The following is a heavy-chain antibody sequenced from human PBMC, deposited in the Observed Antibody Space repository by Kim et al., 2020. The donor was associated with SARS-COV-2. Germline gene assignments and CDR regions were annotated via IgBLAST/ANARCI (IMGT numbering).Heavy chain of an antibody. Sequence: NYNPSLKSRVTISVDTSKNQFSLKLSSVTAADTAMYYCARANDYGDSADYWGQGTLVTVSS. D-gene: IGHD4-17*01. CDR3: ARANDYGDSADY. V-gene: IGHV4-59*01. J-gene: IGHJ4*02.